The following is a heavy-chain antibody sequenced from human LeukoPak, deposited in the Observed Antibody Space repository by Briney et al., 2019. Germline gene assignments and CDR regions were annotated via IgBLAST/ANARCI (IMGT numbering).Heavy chain of an antibody. CDR2: INPNSGGT. CDR3: ARASGWGWFDP. Sequence: ASVMVSCKASGYTFTDYYMHWVRQAPGQGLEWMGWINPNSGGTNYAQKFQGRVTMTRDTSISTAYMELSRLRSDDTAVYYCARASGWGWFDPWGQGTLVTVSS. J-gene: IGHJ5*02. D-gene: IGHD6-19*01. CDR1: GYTFTDYY. V-gene: IGHV1-2*02.